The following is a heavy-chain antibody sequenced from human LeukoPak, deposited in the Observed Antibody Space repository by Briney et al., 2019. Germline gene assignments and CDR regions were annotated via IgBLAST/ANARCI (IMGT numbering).Heavy chain of an antibody. CDR2: ISAYNGNT. Sequence: ASVKVSCKASGYTFTSYGISWVRQAPGQGLEWMGWISAYNGNTNYAQKLQGRATMTTDTSTSTAYMELRSLRSDDTAVYYCARDRSGYEAEAYFDYWGQGTLVTVSS. V-gene: IGHV1-18*01. CDR3: ARDRSGYEAEAYFDY. CDR1: GYTFTSYG. J-gene: IGHJ4*02. D-gene: IGHD5-12*01.